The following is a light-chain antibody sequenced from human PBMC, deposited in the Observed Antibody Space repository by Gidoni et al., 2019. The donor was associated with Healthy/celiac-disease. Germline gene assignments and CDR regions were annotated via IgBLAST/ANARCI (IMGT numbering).Light chain of an antibody. CDR3: QQSYSTPFT. CDR1: QRINNY. CDR2: AAS. J-gene: IGKJ3*01. V-gene: IGKV1-39*01. Sequence: DIQLTQSPSSLSASVGDRVTITCRASQRINNYLNWYQHKPGKAPKLLIYAASRLHSGVPSRFSGSGSGTDFILTISSLQPEDVATYYCQQSYSTPFTFGPGTKVDFK.